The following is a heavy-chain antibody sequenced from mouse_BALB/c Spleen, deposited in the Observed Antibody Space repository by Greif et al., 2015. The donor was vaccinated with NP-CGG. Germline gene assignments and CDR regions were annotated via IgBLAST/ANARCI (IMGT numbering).Heavy chain of an antibody. V-gene: IGHV1-7*01. D-gene: IGHD2-4*01. CDR2: ISPSTGYT. Sequence: VQLQQSGAELAKPGASVKMSCKASGYTFTSYWMHWVKQRPGQGLEWIGYISPSTGYTEYNQKFKDKATLTADKSSSAAYMQLSSLTSEDSAVYYCARRGDYDGFDYWGQGTTLTVSS. CDR1: GYTFTSYW. J-gene: IGHJ2*01. CDR3: ARRGDYDGFDY.